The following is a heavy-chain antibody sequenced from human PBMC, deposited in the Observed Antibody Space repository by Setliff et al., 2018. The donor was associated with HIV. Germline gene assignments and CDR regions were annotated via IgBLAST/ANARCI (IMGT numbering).Heavy chain of an antibody. J-gene: IGHJ4*02. CDR3: ARGGNNWNDFDY. CDR1: GFTFSSSW. V-gene: IGHV3-74*01. D-gene: IGHD1-20*01. Sequence: GSLRLSCAASGFTFSSSWMHWVRQAPGRGLVWVSRIHSDGRTIVYADSVKGRFTISRDNAKNTLFLQMNSLRAEDTAVYYCARGGNNWNDFDYWGQGTLVTVSS. CDR2: IHSDGRTI.